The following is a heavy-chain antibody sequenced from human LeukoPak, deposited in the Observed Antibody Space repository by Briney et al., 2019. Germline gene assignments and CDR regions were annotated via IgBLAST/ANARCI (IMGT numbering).Heavy chain of an antibody. Sequence: PSETLSLTCAVAGASITSFYWSWVRQSAGKGLEWIGRLYTTGTTNYNPSLKSRVTMSGDSSKNQLSLTLTSVTTADTAVYYCVRDGANWEEPNDAFDTWGQGTLLTVSS. CDR3: VRDGANWEEPNDAFDT. V-gene: IGHV4-4*07. D-gene: IGHD1-26*01. CDR2: LYTTGTT. J-gene: IGHJ3*02. CDR1: GASITSFY.